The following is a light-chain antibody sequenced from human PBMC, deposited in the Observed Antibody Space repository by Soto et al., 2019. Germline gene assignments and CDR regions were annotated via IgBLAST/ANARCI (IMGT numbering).Light chain of an antibody. Sequence: SALTQPASVSGSPGQSITISCTGTSSDVGGYNYVSWYQQHPGKAPKLMIYDVSNRPSGVSKRFSVSKSGNTASLTISGLQAEDEADYYCSSYTSSSTLLLVFGGGTKLTVL. CDR3: SSYTSSSTLLLV. CDR1: SSDVGGYNY. V-gene: IGLV2-14*01. CDR2: DVS. J-gene: IGLJ2*01.